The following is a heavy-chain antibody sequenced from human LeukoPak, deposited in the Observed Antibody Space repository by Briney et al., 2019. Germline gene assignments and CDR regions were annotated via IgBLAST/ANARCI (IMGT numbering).Heavy chain of an antibody. V-gene: IGHV4-34*01. Sequence: SETLSLTCAVYGGSFSGYYWSWIRQPPGKGLEWIGETNHSGSTNYNPSLKSRVTISVDTSKNRFSLKLSSVTAADTAVYYCARDYTAMATPFFDYWGQGTLVTVSS. CDR2: TNHSGST. D-gene: IGHD5-18*01. J-gene: IGHJ4*02. CDR3: ARDYTAMATPFFDY. CDR1: GGSFSGYY.